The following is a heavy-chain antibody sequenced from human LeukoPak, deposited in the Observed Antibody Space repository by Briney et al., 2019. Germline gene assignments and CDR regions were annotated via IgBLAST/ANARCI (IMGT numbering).Heavy chain of an antibody. D-gene: IGHD6-19*01. CDR3: ARGLVAVAGTGDY. CDR2: INWNGDST. Sequence: GGSLRLSCAASGFTFSSYSMNWVRQAPGKGLEWVSGINWNGDSTGYADSVEGRFTISRDNAKNSLYLQMNSLRAEDTAFYYCARGLVAVAGTGDYWGQGTLVAVSS. J-gene: IGHJ4*02. CDR1: GFTFSSYS. V-gene: IGHV3-20*04.